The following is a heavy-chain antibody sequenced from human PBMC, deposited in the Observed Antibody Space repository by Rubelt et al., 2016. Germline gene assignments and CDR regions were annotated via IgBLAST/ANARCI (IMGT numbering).Heavy chain of an antibody. Sequence: MGRIIPILGIANYAQKFQGRVTITADKSTSTAYMELSSLRSEDTAVYYCATGGYDSSGYYRSDFDYWGQGTLVTVSS. D-gene: IGHD3-22*01. V-gene: IGHV1-69*04. CDR2: IIPILGIA. CDR3: ATGGYDSSGYYRSDFDY. J-gene: IGHJ4*02.